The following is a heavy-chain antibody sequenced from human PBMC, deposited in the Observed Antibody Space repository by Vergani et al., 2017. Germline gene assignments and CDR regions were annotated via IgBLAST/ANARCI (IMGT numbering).Heavy chain of an antibody. V-gene: IGHV4-59*08. Sequence: QVQLQESGPGLVKPSETLSLPCTVSGGSISSYYWSWIRQPPGKGLEWIGYIYYSGSTNYNPSLKSRVTISVDTSKNQFSLKLRSVTAADTAVYYCARQLLDYWYFDLWGRGTLVTVSS. CDR2: IYYSGST. D-gene: IGHD1-1*01. J-gene: IGHJ2*01. CDR3: ARQLLDYWYFDL. CDR1: GGSISSYY.